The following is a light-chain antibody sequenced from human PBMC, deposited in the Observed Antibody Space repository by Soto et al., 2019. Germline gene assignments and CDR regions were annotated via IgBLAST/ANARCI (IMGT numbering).Light chain of an antibody. CDR2: YDS. Sequence: SYELTQPPSVSVALGKTARITCGGNNIGSKSVHWYQQKPGQAPVLVIYYDSDRPSGIPERFSGSNSGNTATLTISRVEAGDEADYYCQVWDSSSDHPVFGGGTKLTVL. CDR3: QVWDSSSDHPV. J-gene: IGLJ2*01. V-gene: IGLV3-21*04. CDR1: NIGSKS.